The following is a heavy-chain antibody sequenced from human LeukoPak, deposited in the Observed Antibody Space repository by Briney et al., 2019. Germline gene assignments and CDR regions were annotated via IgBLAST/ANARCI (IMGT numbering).Heavy chain of an antibody. CDR3: ARWPSPHLPRNAFDI. J-gene: IGHJ3*02. V-gene: IGHV4-61*08. Sequence: SQTLSLTCTVSGGSISSGGYYWSWIRQHPGKGLEWIGYIYYSGSTNYNPSLKSRVTISVDTSKNQFSLKLSSVTAADTAVYYCARWPSPHLPRNAFDIWGQGTMVTVSS. CDR1: GGSISSGGYY. CDR2: IYYSGST.